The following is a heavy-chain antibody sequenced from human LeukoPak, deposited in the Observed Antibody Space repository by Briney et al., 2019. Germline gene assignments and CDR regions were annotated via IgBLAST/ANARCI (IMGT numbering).Heavy chain of an antibody. Sequence: SETLSLTCAVSGGSFSGHYWSWIRQPPGMGLEWIGEINHSGSTNYSPSLKSRVTISVDTSKNQFSLKLSSVTAADTAVYYCARHTGYSSGWYGTSGFDYWGQGTLVTVSS. CDR3: ARHTGYSSGWYGTSGFDY. D-gene: IGHD6-19*01. J-gene: IGHJ4*02. CDR1: GGSFSGHY. V-gene: IGHV4-34*01. CDR2: INHSGST.